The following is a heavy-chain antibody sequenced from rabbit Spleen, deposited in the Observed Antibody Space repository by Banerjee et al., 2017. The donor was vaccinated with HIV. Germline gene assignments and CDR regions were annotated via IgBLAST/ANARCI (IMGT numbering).Heavy chain of an antibody. J-gene: IGHJ6*01. V-gene: IGHV1S45*01. CDR2: INANSGTT. CDR3: ARDTGSSFSTYGMDL. Sequence: QEQVEESGGDLVKPEGSLTLTCTASGFSFSYSYVMCWVRQAPGKGLEWIACINANSGTTVYATWAKGRFTISRPSSTTVALQMTSLTAADTATYFCARDTGSSFSTYGMDLWGPGTLVTVS. CDR1: GFSFSYSYV. D-gene: IGHD8-1*01.